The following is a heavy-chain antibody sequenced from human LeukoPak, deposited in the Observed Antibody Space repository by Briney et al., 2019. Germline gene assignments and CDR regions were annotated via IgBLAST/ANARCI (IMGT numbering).Heavy chain of an antibody. D-gene: IGHD6-19*01. CDR1: GFTFSSFA. CDR2: ISGSGAGT. V-gene: IGHV3-23*01. J-gene: IGHJ4*02. Sequence: GGSLRLSCVASGFTFSSFAMSWVRQAPGKGLDWVSSISGSGAGTYYADSVKGRFTISRDNSKNTLYLQMNSLRAEDTAVYYCAKSIAVAFYSWGQGTLVTVSS. CDR3: AKSIAVAFYS.